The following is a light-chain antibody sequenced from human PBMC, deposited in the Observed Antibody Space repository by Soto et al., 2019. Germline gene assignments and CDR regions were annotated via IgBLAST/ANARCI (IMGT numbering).Light chain of an antibody. CDR2: AAS. J-gene: IGKJ2*01. Sequence: DIQMTQSPSSLSASIGDRVTITSRASQNINSHLNWYQQKPGKAPKVVIYAASRLQSGVPSRFSSSGSGTEFTLTIISLEPEDFATYYCHQSHITTLFTFGKGTKLEIK. CDR3: HQSHITTLFT. V-gene: IGKV1-39*01. CDR1: QNINSH.